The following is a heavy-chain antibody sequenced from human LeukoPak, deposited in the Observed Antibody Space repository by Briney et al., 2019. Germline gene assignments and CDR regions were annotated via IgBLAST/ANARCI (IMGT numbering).Heavy chain of an antibody. CDR3: ARVEEDHYYDSSGYLYFQH. CDR1: GGSISSYY. J-gene: IGHJ1*01. Sequence: SSETLSLTCTVSGGSISSYYWSWIRQPPGKGLEWIGSIYHSGSTYYNPSLKSRVTISVDTSKNQFSLKLSSVTAADTAVYYCARVEEDHYYDSSGYLYFQHWGQGTLVTVSS. D-gene: IGHD3-22*01. CDR2: IYHSGST. V-gene: IGHV4-38-2*02.